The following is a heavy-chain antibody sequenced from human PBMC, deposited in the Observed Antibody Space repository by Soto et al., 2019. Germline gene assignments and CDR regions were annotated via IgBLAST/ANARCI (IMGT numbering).Heavy chain of an antibody. V-gene: IGHV1-18*01. CDR3: ARSGNGYDFSPLDY. CDR2: ISPHNVNT. J-gene: IGHJ4*02. CDR1: GYSFTSYG. D-gene: IGHD5-12*01. Sequence: QVQLVQSGAELGKPVASVKVSCTASGYSFTSYGFTWVRQAPGQGLEGMGWISPHNVNTNYAQKLHGRVTLTTDTSTSTADLEIESLTSDDPDMYYSARSGNGYDFSPLDYRGQGPLVTVSS.